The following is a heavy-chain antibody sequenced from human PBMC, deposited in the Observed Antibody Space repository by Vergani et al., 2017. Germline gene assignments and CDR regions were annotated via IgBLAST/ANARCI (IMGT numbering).Heavy chain of an antibody. CDR3: ARGPRRFGELSLGY. V-gene: IGHV3-66*02. CDR2: IYSGGST. D-gene: IGHD3-10*01. CDR1: GFTVSSNY. Sequence: EVQLVESGGGLVQPGGSLRLSCAASGFTVSSNYMSWVRQAPGKGLEWVSVIYSGGSTYYADSVKGRFTISRDNSKNTLYLLMNSLRAEDTAVYYCARGPRRFGELSLGYWGQGTLVTVSS. J-gene: IGHJ4*02.